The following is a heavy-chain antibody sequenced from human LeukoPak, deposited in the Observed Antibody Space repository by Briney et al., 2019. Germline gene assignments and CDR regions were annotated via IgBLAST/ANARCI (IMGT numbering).Heavy chain of an antibody. D-gene: IGHD4-17*01. J-gene: IGHJ3*02. CDR2: IYSDVNT. Sequence: SETLSLTCSVSGGSVNDNYWNWIRQSPEEGLEWIGYIYSDVNTKYNPSLKSRVTMSLDTSKRQFSLKLTSVSAADTAVYYCARVSATVSFAFDIWGQGTMVTVSS. V-gene: IGHV4-59*02. CDR3: ARVSATVSFAFDI. CDR1: GGSVNDNY.